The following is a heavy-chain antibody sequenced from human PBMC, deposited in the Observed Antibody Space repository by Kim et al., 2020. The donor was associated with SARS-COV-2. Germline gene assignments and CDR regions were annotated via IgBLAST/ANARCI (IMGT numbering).Heavy chain of an antibody. CDR3: ARDKWVVPAARTRGLFDY. D-gene: IGHD2-2*01. Sequence: KGRFTISRDNAKNSLYLQMNSLRAEDTAVYYCARDKWVVPAARTRGLFDYWGQGTLVTVSS. J-gene: IGHJ4*02. V-gene: IGHV3-11*06.